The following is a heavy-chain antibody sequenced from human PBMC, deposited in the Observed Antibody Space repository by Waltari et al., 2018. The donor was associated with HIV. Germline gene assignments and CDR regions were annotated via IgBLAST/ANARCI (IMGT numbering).Heavy chain of an antibody. D-gene: IGHD3-22*01. Sequence: QVQLVQSGAEVKKPGSSVKVSCKASGGSFSNYAISWVRQALGEGVEWMGGSIPIFGTGKYAQKLQGRVTITADESTSTAYMELSGLRSEDTAVYYCTNTMTYDSSGYYWAYWGQGTLVAVSS. CDR2: SIPIFGTG. V-gene: IGHV1-69*12. J-gene: IGHJ4*02. CDR3: TNTMTYDSSGYYWAY. CDR1: GGSFSNYA.